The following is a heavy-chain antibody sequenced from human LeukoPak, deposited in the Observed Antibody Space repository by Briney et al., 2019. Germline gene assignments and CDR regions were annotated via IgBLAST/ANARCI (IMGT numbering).Heavy chain of an antibody. CDR3: ARGGRLKGSWFDP. Sequence: SETLSLTCTVSGYSISSGYYWGWIRQPPGKGLKWIGSIYHSGSTYYNPSLKSRVTISVDTSKNQFSLKLSSVTAADTAVYYCARGGRLKGSWFDPWGQGTLVTVSS. D-gene: IGHD3-22*01. CDR2: IYHSGST. J-gene: IGHJ5*02. CDR1: GYSISSGYY. V-gene: IGHV4-38-2*02.